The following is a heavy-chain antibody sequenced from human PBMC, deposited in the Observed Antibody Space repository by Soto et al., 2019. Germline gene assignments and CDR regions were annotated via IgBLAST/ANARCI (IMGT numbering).Heavy chain of an antibody. CDR2: INPNSGGT. V-gene: IGHV1-2*04. CDR3: ARGQSDSSSSGWAKYYYYYYYMDV. Sequence: QVQLVQSGAEVKKPGASVKVSCKASGYTFTGYYMHWVRQAPGQGLEWMGWINPNSGGTNYAQKFQGWVTMTRDTSISTADMERSRLRSDDTAVYYCARGQSDSSSSGWAKYYYYYYYMDVWGKGTTVTVSS. CDR1: GYTFTGYY. D-gene: IGHD6-6*01. J-gene: IGHJ6*03.